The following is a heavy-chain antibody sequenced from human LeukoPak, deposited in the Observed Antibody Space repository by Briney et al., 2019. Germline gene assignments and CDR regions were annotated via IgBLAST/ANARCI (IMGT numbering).Heavy chain of an antibody. CDR2: IKQDGSEK. CDR3: ARDQVVPADPLDY. V-gene: IGHV3-7*01. D-gene: IGHD2-2*01. CDR1: GFTFSSYW. J-gene: IGHJ4*02. Sequence: SGGSLRLSCAASGFTFSSYWMSWVRQAPGKGLEWVANIKQDGSEKYYVDSEKGRFTISRDNAKNSLYLQMNSLRAEDTAVYYCARDQVVPADPLDYWGQGTLVTVSS.